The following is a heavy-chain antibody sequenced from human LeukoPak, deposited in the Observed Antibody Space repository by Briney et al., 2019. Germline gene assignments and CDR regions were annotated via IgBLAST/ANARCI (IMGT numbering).Heavy chain of an antibody. J-gene: IGHJ4*02. V-gene: IGHV3-21*01. Sequence: GGSLRLSCAASGFTFSSYSMNWVRQAPGKGLEWVSSISSSGSDIYYADSVKGRFTISRDNAKNSLYLQMNSLRAEDTAVYYCARDDDILTGYPFDYWGQGTLVTVSS. CDR2: ISSSGSDI. CDR1: GFTFSSYS. D-gene: IGHD3-9*01. CDR3: ARDDDILTGYPFDY.